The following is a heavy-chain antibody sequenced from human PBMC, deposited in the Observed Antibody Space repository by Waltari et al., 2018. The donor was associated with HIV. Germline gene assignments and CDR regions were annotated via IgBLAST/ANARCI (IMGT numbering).Heavy chain of an antibody. CDR2: IWNDGLNK. V-gene: IGHV3-33*01. J-gene: IGHJ5*02. Sequence: QVQLVESGGGVVQPGRSLRLSCAASGFTFSSYAMHWVRQAPGKGLEWVALIWNDGLNKYYAGSVKGRFTITRDNSQNTLHLQMNSLRAEDTAVYYCARDRSYNMARLGWFDPWGQGTLVTVSS. CDR1: GFTFSSYA. CDR3: ARDRSYNMARLGWFDP. D-gene: IGHD1-20*01.